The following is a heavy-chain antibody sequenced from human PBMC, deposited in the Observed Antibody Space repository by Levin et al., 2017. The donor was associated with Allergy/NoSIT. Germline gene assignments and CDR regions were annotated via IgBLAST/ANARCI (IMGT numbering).Heavy chain of an antibody. D-gene: IGHD4-17*01. CDR2: INSGGSTR. V-gene: IGHV3-48*03. CDR1: GFTFSSFE. J-gene: IGHJ4*02. Sequence: AGGSLRLSCAASGFTFSSFEMNWVRQAPGKGLEWISYINSGGSTRHYADSVKGRFTISRDNAKSSLYLQMDSLRVDDTAVYFCAREATTLPDYWGRGTLVTVSS. CDR3: AREATTLPDY.